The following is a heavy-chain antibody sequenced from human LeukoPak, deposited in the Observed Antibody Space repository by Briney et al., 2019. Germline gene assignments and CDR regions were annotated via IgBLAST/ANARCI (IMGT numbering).Heavy chain of an antibody. D-gene: IGHD3-22*01. V-gene: IGHV4-59*08. J-gene: IGHJ4*02. Sequence: SETLSLTCTVSGGSISRYYWSWIRQPPGKGLEWIGYIYYSGSTIYNPSLKSRVTISLDTSKNQFSLKLSSVTAADTAVYYCARQATPSLPERDSSGYNPFDFLGQGTLVTVSS. CDR1: GGSISRYY. CDR2: IYYSGST. CDR3: ARQATPSLPERDSSGYNPFDF.